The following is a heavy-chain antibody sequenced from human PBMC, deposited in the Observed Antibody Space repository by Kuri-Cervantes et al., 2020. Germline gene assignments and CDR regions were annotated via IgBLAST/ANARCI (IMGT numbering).Heavy chain of an antibody. CDR1: GFTFSSYG. Sequence: GGSLRLSCAASGFTFSSYGMQWVRQAPGKGLEWVAVVSYDGSNKYYADSVKGRFTIPRDNPKNTLYLQMNSLRAEDTAVYYCAKERDPFRYDSSGYGFDYWGQETLVTVSS. J-gene: IGHJ4*02. CDR2: VSYDGSNK. D-gene: IGHD3-22*01. CDR3: AKERDPFRYDSSGYGFDY. V-gene: IGHV3-30*18.